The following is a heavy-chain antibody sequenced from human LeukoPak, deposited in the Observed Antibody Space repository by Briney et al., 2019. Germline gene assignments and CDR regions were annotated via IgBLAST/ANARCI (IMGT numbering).Heavy chain of an antibody. Sequence: SETPSLTCAVYGGSFSGYYWSWIRQPPGKGLEWIGEINHSGSTNYNPSLKSRVTISVDTSKNQFSLKLSSVTAADTAVYFCARGFRGDNFDYWGQGTLVTVSS. D-gene: IGHD7-27*01. V-gene: IGHV4-34*01. CDR2: INHSGST. CDR1: GGSFSGYY. J-gene: IGHJ4*02. CDR3: ARGFRGDNFDY.